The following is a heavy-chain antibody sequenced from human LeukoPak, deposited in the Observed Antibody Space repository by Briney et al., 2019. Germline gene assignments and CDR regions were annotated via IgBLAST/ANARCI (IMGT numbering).Heavy chain of an antibody. Sequence: SETLPLTCAVYGGSFSGYYWSWIRQPPGKGLEWIGEINHSGSTNYNPSLKSRVTISVDTSKNQFSLKLSSVTAADTAVYYCARGPYCRNYFDYWGQGTLVTVSS. V-gene: IGHV4-34*01. CDR3: ARGPYCRNYFDY. CDR1: GGSFSGYY. D-gene: IGHD2-15*01. J-gene: IGHJ4*02. CDR2: INHSGST.